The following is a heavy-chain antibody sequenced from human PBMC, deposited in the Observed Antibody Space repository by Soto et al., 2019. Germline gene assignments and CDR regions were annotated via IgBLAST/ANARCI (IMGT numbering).Heavy chain of an antibody. V-gene: IGHV3-23*01. D-gene: IGHD6-6*01. J-gene: IGHJ6*02. CDR3: AKFLFVPARPSSHYYGMDV. CDR1: GFTFSSYA. Sequence: LRLSCAASGFTFSSYAMSWVRQAPGKGLEWVSAISGSGGSTYYADSVKGRFTISRDNSKNTLYLQMNSLRAEDTAVYYCAKFLFVPARPSSHYYGMDVWGQGTTVTVSS. CDR2: ISGSGGST.